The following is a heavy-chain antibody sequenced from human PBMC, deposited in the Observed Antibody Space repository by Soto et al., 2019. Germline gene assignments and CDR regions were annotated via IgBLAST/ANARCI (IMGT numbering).Heavy chain of an antibody. D-gene: IGHD2-8*01. V-gene: IGHV3-53*01. CDR3: ARARTCTNGVCYTPSYFDY. CDR1: GFTVSSNY. Sequence: EVQLVESGGGLIQPGGSLRLSCAASGFTVSSNYMSWVRQAPGKGLEGVSVIYSGGSTYYADSVKGRFTISRDNSKNTLYLQMNSLRAEDTAVYYCARARTCTNGVCYTPSYFDYWGQGTLVTVSS. J-gene: IGHJ4*02. CDR2: IYSGGST.